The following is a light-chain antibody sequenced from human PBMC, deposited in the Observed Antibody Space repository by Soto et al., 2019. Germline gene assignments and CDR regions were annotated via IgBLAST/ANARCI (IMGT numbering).Light chain of an antibody. J-gene: IGKJ4*01. CDR3: QQYNEWPPLT. CDR2: GTS. CDR1: QSVSSS. Sequence: IGLTQFPAALSVSPGERATLSCRASQSVSSSLAWYQQKPGQAPRLLMYGTSTRATGIPARFSGSGSGTEFTLTISNLQSEDFAVYYCQQYNEWPPLTFGGGTKV. V-gene: IGKV3-15*01.